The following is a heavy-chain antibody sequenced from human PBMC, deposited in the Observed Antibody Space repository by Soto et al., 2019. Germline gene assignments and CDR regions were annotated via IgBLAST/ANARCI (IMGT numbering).Heavy chain of an antibody. CDR2: MSWNRGSI. CDR3: AKDISLGELSAPDH. D-gene: IGHD3-16*02. CDR1: GFTFDDFA. Sequence: VQLVESGGGLVQPGRSLRLSCVASGFTFDDFAMHWVRQAPGKGLEWVSGMSWNRGSIVYADSVKGRFTISGDNAKNSLYLQMNSLRPEDTALYYCAKDISLGELSAPDHWGQGTLVTVSS. J-gene: IGHJ4*02. V-gene: IGHV3-9*01.